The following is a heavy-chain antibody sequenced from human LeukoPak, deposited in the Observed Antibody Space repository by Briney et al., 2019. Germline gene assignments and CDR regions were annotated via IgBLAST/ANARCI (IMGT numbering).Heavy chain of an antibody. Sequence: GGSLRLSCAASGFTFNDAWMNWVRQAPGKGLEWVGRIKSNTDGGTTDYAAPVKGRFTISRDDSKNTLYLQMNSLKIEDTAVYYCTTVVPAASWGQGTLVTVSS. CDR3: TTVVPAAS. V-gene: IGHV3-15*07. CDR2: IKSNTDGGTT. J-gene: IGHJ4*02. D-gene: IGHD2-2*01. CDR1: GFTFNDAW.